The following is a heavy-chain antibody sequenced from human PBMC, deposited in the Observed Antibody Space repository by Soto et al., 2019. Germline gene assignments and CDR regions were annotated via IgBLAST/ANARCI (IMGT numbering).Heavy chain of an antibody. CDR2: ISYDGSNK. Sequence: GGSLRLSCAASGFTFSSYGIHWVRQAPGKGLGWVAVISYDGSNKYYADSVKGRFTISRDNSKNTLYLQMNSLRAEDTAVYYCVKDRYDCSGGSCHYYFDYWGQGTLVTVSS. CDR3: VKDRYDCSGGSCHYYFDY. D-gene: IGHD2-15*01. J-gene: IGHJ4*02. V-gene: IGHV3-30*18. CDR1: GFTFSSYG.